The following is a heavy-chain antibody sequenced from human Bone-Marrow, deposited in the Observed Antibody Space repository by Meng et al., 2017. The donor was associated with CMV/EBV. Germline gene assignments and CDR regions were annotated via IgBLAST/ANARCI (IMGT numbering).Heavy chain of an antibody. CDR1: GGSISSYY. V-gene: IGHV4-4*07. J-gene: IGHJ4*02. CDR2: IYTSGST. Sequence: SETLSLTCTVSGGSISSYYWSWIRQPAGKGLEWIGRIYTSGSTNYNPSLKSRVTMSVDTSKNQFSLKLSSVTAADTAVYYCARGQHISMIFVMMSTFFDYWGRGTLVTVSS. D-gene: IGHD3/OR15-3a*01. CDR3: ARGQHISMIFVMMSTFFDY.